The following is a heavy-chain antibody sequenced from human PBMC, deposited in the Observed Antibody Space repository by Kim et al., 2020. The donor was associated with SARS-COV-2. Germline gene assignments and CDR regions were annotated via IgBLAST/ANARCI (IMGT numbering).Heavy chain of an antibody. D-gene: IGHD6-6*01. Sequence: GESLKISCKGSGYSFTSCWIGWVRQMPGKGLEWMGIIYPGDSDTRYSPSFQGQVTISADKSISTAYLQWSSLKASDTAMYYCARTHSSSSGDFDYWGQGTLVTVSS. CDR2: IYPGDSDT. CDR1: GYSFTSCW. CDR3: ARTHSSSSGDFDY. J-gene: IGHJ4*02. V-gene: IGHV5-51*01.